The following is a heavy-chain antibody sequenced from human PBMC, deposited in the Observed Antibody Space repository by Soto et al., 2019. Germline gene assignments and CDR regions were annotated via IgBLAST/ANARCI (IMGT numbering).Heavy chain of an antibody. CDR3: ARVGGFGATTIDY. V-gene: IGHV4-30-4*01. D-gene: IGHD3-10*01. CDR2: IYYSGST. CDR1: GGSISSGDYY. Sequence: SETLSLTCTVSGGSISSGDYYWSWIRQPPGKGLEWIGYIYYSGSTYYNPSLKSRVTISVDTSKNQFSLKLSFVTAADTAVYYCARVGGFGATTIDYWGQGTLVTVSS. J-gene: IGHJ4*02.